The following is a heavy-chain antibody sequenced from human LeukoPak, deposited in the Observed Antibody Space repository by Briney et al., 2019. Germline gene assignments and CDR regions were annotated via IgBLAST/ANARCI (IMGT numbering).Heavy chain of an antibody. D-gene: IGHD2-2*02. CDR2: INPNSGGT. Sequence: ASVKVSCKASGYTFTSYYMHWVRQAPGQGLEWMGIINPNSGGTNYAQKFQGRVTMTRDTSIRTAYMEVNGLRSDDTAVYYCAREDCSSSYCYTGTFDYWGQGTLVTVSS. CDR1: GYTFTSYY. V-gene: IGHV1-2*02. CDR3: AREDCSSSYCYTGTFDY. J-gene: IGHJ4*02.